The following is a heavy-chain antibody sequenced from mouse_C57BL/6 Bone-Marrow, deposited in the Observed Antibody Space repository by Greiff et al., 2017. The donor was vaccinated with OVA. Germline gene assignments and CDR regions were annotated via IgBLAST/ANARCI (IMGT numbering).Heavy chain of an antibody. J-gene: IGHJ4*01. Sequence: QVQLKQPGTELVKPGASVKLSCTASGYTFTSYWLHWVQQRPGQGLEWIGNINPSNGGTNYNEKFKSKATLTVDKSSSTAYMQLSSLTSEDSAVYYCARGRWLRPYYYAMNYWGQGTSVTVSS. CDR3: ARGRWLRPYYYAMNY. CDR2: INPSNGGT. CDR1: GYTFTSYW. V-gene: IGHV1-53*01. D-gene: IGHD2-2*01.